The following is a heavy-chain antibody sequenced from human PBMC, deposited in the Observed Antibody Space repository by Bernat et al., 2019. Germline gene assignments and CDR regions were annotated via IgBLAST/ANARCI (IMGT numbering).Heavy chain of an antibody. V-gene: IGHV1-2*04. D-gene: IGHD6-13*01. CDR1: GYTFTGYY. Sequence: QVQLVQSGAEVKKPGASVKVSCKASGYTFTGYYMHWVRQAPGQGLEWMGWINPNSGGTNYAQKFQGWVTMTRDTSISTAYMELSRLRSDDTAVYYSATSGSNAAADPDFHYWGQGPLVTLPS. CDR2: INPNSGGT. CDR3: ATSGSNAAADPDFHY. J-gene: IGHJ4*01.